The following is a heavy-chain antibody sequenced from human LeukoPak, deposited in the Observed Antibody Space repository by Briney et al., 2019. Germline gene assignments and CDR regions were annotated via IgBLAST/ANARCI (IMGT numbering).Heavy chain of an antibody. CDR1: GYSFTSYW. V-gene: IGHV5-10-1*01. CDR3: ARRGSSGYWLIDY. D-gene: IGHD3-22*01. J-gene: IGHJ4*02. Sequence: PGGSLRLSCKGSGYSFTSYWISWVRQMPGKGLEWMGRIDPSDSYTNYSPSFQGHVTISADKSISTAYLQWSSLKASDTAMYYCARRGSSGYWLIDYWGQGTLVTVSS. CDR2: IDPSDSYT.